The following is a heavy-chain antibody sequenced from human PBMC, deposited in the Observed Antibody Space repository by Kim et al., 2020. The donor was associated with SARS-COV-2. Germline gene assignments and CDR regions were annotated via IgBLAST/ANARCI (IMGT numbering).Heavy chain of an antibody. CDR3: ARDLPIYKYYDSSGSFDY. J-gene: IGHJ4*02. D-gene: IGHD3-22*01. V-gene: IGHV3-11*01. Sequence: KGRFTISRDNAKNSLYMQMNSLRAEDTAVYYCARDLPIYKYYDSSGSFDYWGQGTLVTVSS.